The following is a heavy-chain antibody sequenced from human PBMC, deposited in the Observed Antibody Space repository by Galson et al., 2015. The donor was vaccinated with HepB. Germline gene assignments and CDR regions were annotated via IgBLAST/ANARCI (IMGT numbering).Heavy chain of an antibody. CDR2: IRSKANSYAT. CDR3: TRLGKNSSSWFGRGWFDP. CDR1: GFTFSGSA. V-gene: IGHV3-73*01. J-gene: IGHJ5*02. Sequence: SLRLSCAASGFTFSGSAMHWVRQASGKGLEWVGRIRSKANSYATAYAASVKGRFTISRDDSKNTAYLQMNSLKTEDTAVYYCTRLGKNSSSWFGRGWFDPWGQGTLVTVSS. D-gene: IGHD6-13*01.